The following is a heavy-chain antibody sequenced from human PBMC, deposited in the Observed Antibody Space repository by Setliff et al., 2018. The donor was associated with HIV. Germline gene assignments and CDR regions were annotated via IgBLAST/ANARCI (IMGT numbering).Heavy chain of an antibody. Sequence: SETLSLTCYVTDDPISSYYWSWVRQHAGKGLEWIGRLYVSGDTNYNPALKSRVTMSLDTSKKHFSLKLKSVTAADTAVYYCALTGHRLLRGYMDVWGKGTTVTVSS. CDR3: ALTGHRLLRGYMDV. D-gene: IGHD2-15*01. CDR2: LYVSGDT. CDR1: DDPISSYY. V-gene: IGHV4-4*07. J-gene: IGHJ6*03.